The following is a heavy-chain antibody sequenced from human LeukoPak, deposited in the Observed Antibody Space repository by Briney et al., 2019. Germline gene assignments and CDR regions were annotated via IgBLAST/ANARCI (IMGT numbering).Heavy chain of an antibody. CDR2: INHSGST. J-gene: IGHJ4*02. D-gene: IGHD6-13*01. Sequence: SETLSLTCAGYGGSFSGYYWSWLRQPPGKGLEWIGKINHSGSTNYNPSLKSRVTISVDTSKNQFSLKLSSVTAADTAVYHCAGQPGYSRSGLLDWGQGTLVTVSS. CDR1: GGSFSGYY. V-gene: IGHV4-34*01. CDR3: AGQPGYSRSGLLD.